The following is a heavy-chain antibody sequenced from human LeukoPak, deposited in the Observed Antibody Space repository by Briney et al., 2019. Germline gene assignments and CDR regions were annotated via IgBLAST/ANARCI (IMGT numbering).Heavy chain of an antibody. D-gene: IGHD3-22*01. Sequence: GESLKISCKGSGYRFTNYWIGWVRQKPGKGLEWMGIIYPGDSDTRYSPSFQGQVTISADKSISTAYLQWSSLKASDTAMYYCASGYYDSSGYYYVALYWGQGTLVTVSS. CDR3: ASGYYDSSGYYYVALY. V-gene: IGHV5-51*01. CDR2: IYPGDSDT. CDR1: GYRFTNYW. J-gene: IGHJ4*02.